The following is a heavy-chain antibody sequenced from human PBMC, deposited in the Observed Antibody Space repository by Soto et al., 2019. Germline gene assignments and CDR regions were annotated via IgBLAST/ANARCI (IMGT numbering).Heavy chain of an antibody. J-gene: IGHJ5*02. CDR2: IYFSGTT. V-gene: IGHV4-31*03. Sequence: SETLSLTCTVSGGSISSGDYYWSWIRQHPGKGLEWIGTIYFSGTTYYNPSLKSRVTISVDTSKSQFSLKLSSVTAADTAVYYCARRDRSGFPYWLDTWGQGTLVTVSS. D-gene: IGHD3-22*01. CDR3: ARRDRSGFPYWLDT. CDR1: GGSISSGDYY.